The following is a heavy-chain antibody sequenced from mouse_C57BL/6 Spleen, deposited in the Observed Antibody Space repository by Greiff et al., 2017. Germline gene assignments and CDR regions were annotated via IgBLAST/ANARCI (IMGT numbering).Heavy chain of an antibody. CDR1: GFTFSDYG. D-gene: IGHD1-1*01. Sequence: EVHLVESGGGLVKPGGSLKLSCAASGFTFSDYGMHWVRQAPEKGLEWVAYISSGSSTIYYADTVKGRFTISRDNAKNTLFLQMTSLRSEDTAMYYCARRDYGSSYEYYFDYWGQGTTLTVSS. V-gene: IGHV5-17*01. CDR2: ISSGSSTI. CDR3: ARRDYGSSYEYYFDY. J-gene: IGHJ2*01.